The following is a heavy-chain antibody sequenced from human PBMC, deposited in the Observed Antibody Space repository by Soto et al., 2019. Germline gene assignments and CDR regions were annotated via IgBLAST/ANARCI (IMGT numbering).Heavy chain of an antibody. CDR2: IYYSGST. J-gene: IGHJ6*02. D-gene: IGHD2-2*01. V-gene: IGHV4-39*01. Sequence: QLQLQESGPGLVKPSETLSLTCTVSGGSISSSSYYWGWIRQPPGKGLEWIGSIYYSGSTYYNPSLKSRVTISVDTSKNQFSLKLSSVTAADTAVYYCARLRCSSTSCYLGQRYYYGMDVWGQGTTVTVSS. CDR1: GGSISSSSYY. CDR3: ARLRCSSTSCYLGQRYYYGMDV.